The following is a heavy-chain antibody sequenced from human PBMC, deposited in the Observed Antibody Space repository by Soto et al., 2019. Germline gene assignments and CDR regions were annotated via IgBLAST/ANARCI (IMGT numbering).Heavy chain of an antibody. Sequence: SRRLSCTVLGFTLTNENMNWFRQAPGKGLEWVSSISSRSTFINYADSVKGRFTISRDNDKGLVYLQMNSLRAEDTAVYYCARDPPLSMIVVVGVDDFWGQGTLVPVSS. D-gene: IGHD3-22*01. V-gene: IGHV3-21*06. CDR2: ISSRSTFI. CDR1: GFTLTNEN. J-gene: IGHJ4*02. CDR3: ARDPPLSMIVVVGVDDF.